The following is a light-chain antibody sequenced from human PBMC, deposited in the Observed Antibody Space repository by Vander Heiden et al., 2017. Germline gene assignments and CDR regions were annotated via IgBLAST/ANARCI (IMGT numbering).Light chain of an antibody. Sequence: QSVLTQPPSVSGAPGQRVTLSCTGSSSNIGAGYDVHWYQQLPGTAPKLLIYGNSNRPAGGPDRCSGSKSGTSASLAITGLQAEDEADYYCQSYDSSLSAVVFGGGTKLTVL. CDR2: GNS. J-gene: IGLJ2*01. CDR3: QSYDSSLSAVV. CDR1: SSNIGAGYD. V-gene: IGLV1-40*01.